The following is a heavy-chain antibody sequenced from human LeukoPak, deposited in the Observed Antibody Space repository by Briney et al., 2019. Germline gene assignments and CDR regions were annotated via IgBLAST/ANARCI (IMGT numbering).Heavy chain of an antibody. CDR1: GFTFSSYA. J-gene: IGHJ4*02. CDR3: ARDIPSFDY. CDR2: ISYDGSNK. V-gene: IGHV3-30-3*01. Sequence: PGGPLRLSCAASGFTFSSYAMHWVRQAPGKGLEWVAVISYDGSNKYYADSVKGRFTISRDNSKNTLYLQMNSLRAEDTAVYYCARDIPSFDYWGQGTLVTVSS.